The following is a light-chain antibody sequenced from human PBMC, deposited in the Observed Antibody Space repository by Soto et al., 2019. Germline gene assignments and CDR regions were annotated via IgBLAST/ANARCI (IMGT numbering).Light chain of an antibody. Sequence: QSVLTQPASVSGSPGQSITISCTGTSSDVGGYNYVSWYQQHPGKAPKLMIYDVSNRPSGVSNRFSGSKSGNTASLTISGLQAEDEADYCSSYTSSSTLVSGTGTKLTVL. CDR1: SSDVGGYNY. V-gene: IGLV2-14*01. J-gene: IGLJ1*01. CDR2: DVS. CDR3: SSYTSSSTLV.